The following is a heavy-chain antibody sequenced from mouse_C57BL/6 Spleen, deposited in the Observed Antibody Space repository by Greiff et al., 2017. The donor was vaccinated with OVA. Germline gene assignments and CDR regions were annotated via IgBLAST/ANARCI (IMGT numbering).Heavy chain of an antibody. CDR2: IYPGNSDT. CDR1: GYTFTSYW. Sequence: VQLKQSGTVLARPGASVKMSCKTSGYTFTSYWMHWVKQRPGQGLEWIGAIYPGNSDTSYNQKFKGKAKLTAVTSASTAYMELSSLTNEDSAVYYCTTHYDGCFWFAYWGQGTLVTVSA. V-gene: IGHV1-5*01. CDR3: TTHYDGCFWFAY. D-gene: IGHD2-3*01. J-gene: IGHJ3*01.